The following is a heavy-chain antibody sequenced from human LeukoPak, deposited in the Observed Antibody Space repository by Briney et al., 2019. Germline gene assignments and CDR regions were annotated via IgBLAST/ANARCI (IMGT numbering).Heavy chain of an antibody. D-gene: IGHD2-15*01. V-gene: IGHV4-30-4*01. CDR1: GGSISSGDYY. CDR3: ARESPYCSGGSCYRGRNAFDI. Sequence: SETLSLTCTVSGGSISSGDYYWSSIRQPPGKGLEWIGYIYYSGSTYYNPSLKSRVTISVDTSKNQFSLKLSSVTAADTAVYYCARESPYCSGGSCYRGRNAFDIWGQGTMVTVSS. J-gene: IGHJ3*02. CDR2: IYYSGST.